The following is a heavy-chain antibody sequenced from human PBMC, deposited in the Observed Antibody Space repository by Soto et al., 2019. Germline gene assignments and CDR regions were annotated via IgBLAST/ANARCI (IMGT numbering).Heavy chain of an antibody. D-gene: IGHD3-16*01. J-gene: IGHJ4*02. Sequence: RLSCAASGLAFSNYAMTWVRQAPGKGLEWVSIITASGYSAYYGGAVKGRFTTSRDNSRSTLYLQMNGLRADDTAVYYCAKGDLLWDPFDFWGQGTLVTVSS. CDR1: GLAFSNYA. CDR2: ITASGYSA. CDR3: AKGDLLWDPFDF. V-gene: IGHV3-23*01.